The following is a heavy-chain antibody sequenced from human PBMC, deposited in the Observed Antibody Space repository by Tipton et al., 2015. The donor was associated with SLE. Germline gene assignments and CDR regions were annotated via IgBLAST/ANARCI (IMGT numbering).Heavy chain of an antibody. D-gene: IGHD2-21*02. V-gene: IGHV4-34*01. CDR2: INHGGST. Sequence: TLSLTCAVYGGSFSGYSWSWIRQTPGKGLEWIGEINHGGSTNYNPSLKTRVTMSVDTSKKQFSLKLGSVTAADTAVYYCARSMGAGKCRGGDCFGPFDSWGQGTLVTVSS. CDR3: ARSMGAGKCRGGDCFGPFDS. J-gene: IGHJ4*02. CDR1: GGSFSGYS.